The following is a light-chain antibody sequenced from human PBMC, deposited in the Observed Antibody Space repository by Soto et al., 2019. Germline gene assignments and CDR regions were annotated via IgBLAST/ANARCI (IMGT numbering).Light chain of an antibody. CDR1: QSISSY. Sequence: DIPMTQSPSSLSASVGDRVTITCRASQSISSYLSWYQQKPGKAPRLLIYAASSLQSGVPSRFSGSGSGTGFTLTISSLQPEDFAVYYCQQSYFTAGGGFTFGPGTKVDIK. CDR3: QQSYFTAGGGFT. CDR2: AAS. J-gene: IGKJ3*01. V-gene: IGKV1-39*01.